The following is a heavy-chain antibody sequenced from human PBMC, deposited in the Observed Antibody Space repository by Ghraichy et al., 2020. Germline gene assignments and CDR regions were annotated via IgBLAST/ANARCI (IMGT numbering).Heavy chain of an antibody. J-gene: IGHJ6*02. CDR2: IKQDGSEK. V-gene: IGHV3-7*01. CDR3: ARDSIHPYIAAAGTYYYGMDV. CDR1: GFTFSSYW. D-gene: IGHD6-13*01. Sequence: GGSLRLSCAASGFTFSSYWMSWVRQAPGKGLEWVANIKQDGSEKYYVDSVKGRFTISRDNGKNSLYLQMNSLRAEDTAVYYCARDSIHPYIAAAGTYYYGMDVWGQGTTVTVSS.